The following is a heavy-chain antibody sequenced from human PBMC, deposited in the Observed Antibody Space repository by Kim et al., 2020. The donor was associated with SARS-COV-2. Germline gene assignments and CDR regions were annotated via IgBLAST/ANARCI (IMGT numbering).Heavy chain of an antibody. D-gene: IGHD3-10*01. CDR2: IYYSGST. J-gene: IGHJ5*02. CDR1: GGSISSYY. V-gene: IGHV4-59*01. CDR3: AREQSYYYGSGNGGDWFDP. Sequence: SETLSLTCTVSGGSISSYYWSWIRQPPGKGLEWIGYIYYSGSTNYNPSLKSRVTISVDTSKNQFSLKLSSVTAADTAVYYCAREQSYYYGSGNGGDWFDPWGQGTLVTVSS.